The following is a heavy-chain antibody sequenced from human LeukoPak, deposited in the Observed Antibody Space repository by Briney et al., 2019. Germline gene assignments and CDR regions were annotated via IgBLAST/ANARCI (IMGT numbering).Heavy chain of an antibody. V-gene: IGHV4-59*01. J-gene: IGHJ4*02. CDR1: GGSISSYY. D-gene: IGHD3-22*01. CDR2: IYYSGST. Sequence: PSETLSLTCTVSGGSISSYYWSWIRQPPGKGLEWIGYIYYSGSTNYNPSLKSRVTISVDTSKNQFSLKLSSVTAADTAVYYCARVRAYDSSGYPLGTFDYWGQGTLVTVSS. CDR3: ARVRAYDSSGYPLGTFDY.